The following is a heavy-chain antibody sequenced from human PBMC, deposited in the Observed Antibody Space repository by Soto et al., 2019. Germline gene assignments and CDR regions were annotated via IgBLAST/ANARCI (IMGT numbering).Heavy chain of an antibody. Sequence: ASVKVSCEASGYTFTSYAMHWVRQAPGQRLEWMGWINAGNGNTKYSQKFQGRVTITRDTSASTAYMELSSLRSEDTAVYYCARDIMAAAPDYWGQGTLVTVSS. V-gene: IGHV1-3*01. J-gene: IGHJ4*02. CDR1: GYTFTSYA. D-gene: IGHD6-13*01. CDR2: INAGNGNT. CDR3: ARDIMAAAPDY.